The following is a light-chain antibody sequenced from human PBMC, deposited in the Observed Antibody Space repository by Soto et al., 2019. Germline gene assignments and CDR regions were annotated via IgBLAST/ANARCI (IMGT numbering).Light chain of an antibody. Sequence: EIVLTQSPATLSLSQGERATLSCRASQSVSSYLAWYQQKPGQAPRLLIYGASNRATGIPARLSGSGSGTDFTPTISSLEPEDFAVYYYQQRSRWPPITLGQGTRLEIK. CDR3: QQRSRWPPIT. CDR2: GAS. CDR1: QSVSSY. V-gene: IGKV3-11*01. J-gene: IGKJ5*01.